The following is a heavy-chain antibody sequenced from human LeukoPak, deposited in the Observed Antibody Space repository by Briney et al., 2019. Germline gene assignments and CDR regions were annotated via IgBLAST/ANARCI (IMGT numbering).Heavy chain of an antibody. D-gene: IGHD7-27*01. Sequence: GGSLRLSCAASGFTFSNYGMSWVRQGPGMGLEWVSIISSGGGGTYYPDSVKGRFTISRDNSKNTLYLQMNSLRAEDTAVYYCAKRSDGESAPVNYWGHGALVTVSS. J-gene: IGHJ4*01. V-gene: IGHV3-23*01. CDR2: ISSGGGGT. CDR1: GFTFSNYG. CDR3: AKRSDGESAPVNY.